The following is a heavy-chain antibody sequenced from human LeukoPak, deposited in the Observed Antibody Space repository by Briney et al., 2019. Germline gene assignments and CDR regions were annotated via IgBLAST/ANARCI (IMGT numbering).Heavy chain of an antibody. V-gene: IGHV3-21*01. CDR2: ISSSSYI. CDR3: ARDRWDCSSTSCYHYMDV. D-gene: IGHD2-2*01. CDR1: GFTFSSYS. Sequence: GGSLRLSCAASGFTFSSYSMNWVRQAPGKRLDWVSSISSSSYIYYADSVKGRFTISRDNAKNSLYLQMNSLRAEDTAVYYCARDRWDCSSTSCYHYMDVWGKGTTVTISS. J-gene: IGHJ6*03.